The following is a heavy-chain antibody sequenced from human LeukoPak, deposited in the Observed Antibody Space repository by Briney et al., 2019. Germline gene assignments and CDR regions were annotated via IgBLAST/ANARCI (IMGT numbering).Heavy chain of an antibody. V-gene: IGHV3-11*01. Sequence: PGGSLRLSCAASGFTFSDYYMNWIRQAPGQGLEWVSYISSRASTTYYADSVKGRFTISRDNANNSMYLQMNSLRTEDTAVYYCATGKRQLDYWGQGTLVTVSS. CDR2: ISSRASTT. CDR3: ATGKRQLDY. CDR1: GFTFSDYY. J-gene: IGHJ4*02. D-gene: IGHD6-13*01.